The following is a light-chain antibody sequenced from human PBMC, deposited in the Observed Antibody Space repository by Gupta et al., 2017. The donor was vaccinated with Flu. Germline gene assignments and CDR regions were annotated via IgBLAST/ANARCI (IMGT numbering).Light chain of an antibody. CDR1: TSNIGNSY. CDR3: GTWDHSLISRV. Sequence: QSVLTQPPSVSAAPGQTVTISCYGSTSNIGNSYVSWYQQLPGTAPKLLIYENTKRPSGIPDRFSGSKSGTSATLGITGLQPGDEADYYCGTWDHSLISRVFGGGTRLTVL. V-gene: IGLV1-51*02. J-gene: IGLJ3*02. CDR2: ENT.